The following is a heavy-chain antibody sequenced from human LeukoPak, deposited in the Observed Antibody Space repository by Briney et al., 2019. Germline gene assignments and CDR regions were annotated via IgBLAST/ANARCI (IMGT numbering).Heavy chain of an antibody. Sequence: GGSLRLPCAASGFTFSDYSINWVRQAPGKGLEWVSSISSSGKNTFYADSVKGRFTISRDNANNSLFLQMNSLRGEDTAVYYCARDPTSGSHPHFDFWGQGILVTASS. D-gene: IGHD1-26*01. CDR1: GFTFSDYS. J-gene: IGHJ4*02. CDR3: ARDPTSGSHPHFDF. V-gene: IGHV3-21*01. CDR2: ISSSGKNT.